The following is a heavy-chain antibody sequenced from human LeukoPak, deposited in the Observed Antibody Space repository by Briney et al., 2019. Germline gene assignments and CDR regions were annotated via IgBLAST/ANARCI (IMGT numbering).Heavy chain of an antibody. Sequence: SETLSLTCTVSGGSISSYYWSWIRQPAGKGLEWIGRIYTSGSTNYNPSLKSRLTISVGSSKNRFFLNLSSVTAADTAMYYCARGGVVVTAVRFGYWGQGTLVTVAS. CDR2: IYTSGST. CDR1: GGSISSYY. CDR3: ARGGVVVTAVRFGY. D-gene: IGHD2-21*02. J-gene: IGHJ4*02. V-gene: IGHV4-4*07.